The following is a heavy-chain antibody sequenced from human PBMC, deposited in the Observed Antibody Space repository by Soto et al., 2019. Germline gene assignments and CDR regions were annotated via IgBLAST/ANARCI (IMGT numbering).Heavy chain of an antibody. CDR2: IYYSGST. CDR1: DGSISSYY. J-gene: IGHJ3*02. V-gene: IGHV4-59*01. CDR3: AREGGFVSSDAFDI. D-gene: IGHD2-2*01. Sequence: SETLSLTCTVSDGSISSYYWSWIRQPPGKGLEWIGYIYYSGSTNYNPSLKSRVTISVDTSKNQFSLKLSSVTAADTAVYYCAREGGFVSSDAFDIWGQGTMVTVSS.